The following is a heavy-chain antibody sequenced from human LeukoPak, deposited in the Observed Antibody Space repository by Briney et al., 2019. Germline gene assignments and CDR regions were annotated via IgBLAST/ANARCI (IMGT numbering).Heavy chain of an antibody. Sequence: ASVKVSCKASGGTFSSYAISWVRQAPGQVLEWMGWISAYNGNTNYAQKLQGRVTMTTDTSTSTAYMELRSLRSDDTAVYYCARQGPGAFDIWGQGTMVTVSS. CDR3: ARQGPGAFDI. CDR1: GGTFSSYA. V-gene: IGHV1-18*01. CDR2: ISAYNGNT. J-gene: IGHJ3*02. D-gene: IGHD7-27*01.